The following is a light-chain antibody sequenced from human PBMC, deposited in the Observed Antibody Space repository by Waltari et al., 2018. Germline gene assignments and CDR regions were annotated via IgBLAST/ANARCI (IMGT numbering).Light chain of an antibody. J-gene: IGKJ2*01. CDR3: QQSDSTPYT. CDR1: QSVRNNY. Sequence: EIVLTQSPGTLSLSPGERATLSCRASQSVRNNYLAWYQQKPGQAPRLLIYGASSRAAGIPDRFSGSGSGTDFTLTISRLEPEDFATYYCQQSDSTPYTFGQGTKLEIK. CDR2: GAS. V-gene: IGKV3-20*01.